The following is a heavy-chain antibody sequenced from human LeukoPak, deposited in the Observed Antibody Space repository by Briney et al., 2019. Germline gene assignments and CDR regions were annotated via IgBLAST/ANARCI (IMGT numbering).Heavy chain of an antibody. V-gene: IGHV3-7*01. D-gene: IGHD2-15*01. J-gene: IGHJ4*02. CDR3: ASTCPDCSSGSCAL. Sequence: PGGSLRLSCAASGLAFSDHWMSWVRPAPGKRLEWVANIKPGGGHQNYVASVKGRFTISRDNAKNSLYLQMNSLRADDPAMYYCASTCPDCSSGSCALGGQVTLVTFSS. CDR1: GLAFSDHW. CDR2: IKPGGGHQ.